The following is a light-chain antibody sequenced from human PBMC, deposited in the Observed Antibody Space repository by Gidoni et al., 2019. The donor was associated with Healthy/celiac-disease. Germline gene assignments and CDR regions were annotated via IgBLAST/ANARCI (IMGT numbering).Light chain of an antibody. CDR3: QQRGT. Sequence: EIVLTQSPATLSLSPGESATLSCRASQSVSSYLAWYQQKPGQAPRILIYDASNRATGIPARFSGSGSGTDLTLTSSSLEPEDFAVYYCQQRGTFGQGTKVEIK. J-gene: IGKJ1*01. V-gene: IGKV3-11*01. CDR2: DAS. CDR1: QSVSSY.